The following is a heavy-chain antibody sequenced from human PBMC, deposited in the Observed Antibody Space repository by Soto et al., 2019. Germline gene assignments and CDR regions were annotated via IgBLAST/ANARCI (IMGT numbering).Heavy chain of an antibody. D-gene: IGHD4-17*01. J-gene: IGHJ4*02. V-gene: IGHV4-31*03. Sequence: QVQLQESGPGLVKPSQTLSLTCTVSGGSISSGGYYWSWIRQHPGKGLEWIGYIYYSGSTYYNPSLKSRVTTAVDTSRSQFSLKLSSLTAADTAVYYCAREGDYGDYGSDYWGQGTLVNVSS. CDR2: IYYSGST. CDR3: AREGDYGDYGSDY. CDR1: GGSISSGGYY.